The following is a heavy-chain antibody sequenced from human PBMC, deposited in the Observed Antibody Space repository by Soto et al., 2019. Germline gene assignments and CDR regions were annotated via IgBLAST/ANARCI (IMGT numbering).Heavy chain of an antibody. D-gene: IGHD6-6*01. CDR1: GFTFSDAD. CDR2: VSSIGTTM. CDR3: ARMGPRAARPSY. V-gene: IGHV3-11*01. Sequence: QVQLAEAGGGLVEPGGYLRISCAASGFTFSDADMRCIRQSPGPGLEWVSFVSSIGTTMYFADSVKGRFTISRDNAKNSLYLQMNSLRAEDTAVYYCARMGPRAARPSYWGRGALGTVS. J-gene: IGHJ4*02.